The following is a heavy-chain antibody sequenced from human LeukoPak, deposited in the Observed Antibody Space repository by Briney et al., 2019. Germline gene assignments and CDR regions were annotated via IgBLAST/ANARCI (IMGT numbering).Heavy chain of an antibody. J-gene: IGHJ4*02. CDR3: ARGSIAVAVTDY. V-gene: IGHV1-8*02. Sequence: ASVKVSCKASGYTFTSYDINWVRQATGQGLEWMGWMNPNSGNTDYAQKFQGRVTMTRNTSISTAYMELSSLRSEDTAVYYCARGSIAVAVTDYWGQGTLVTVSS. CDR1: GYTFTSYD. D-gene: IGHD6-19*01. CDR2: MNPNSGNT.